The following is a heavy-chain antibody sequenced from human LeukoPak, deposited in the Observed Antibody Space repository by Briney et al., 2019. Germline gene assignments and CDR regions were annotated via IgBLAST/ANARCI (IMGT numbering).Heavy chain of an antibody. Sequence: GGSLRLSCAASGFIFSNYDMHWVRQATGKGLEWVSAIGTAGDTYYPGSVKGRFTISRENAKNSLYLQMDSLRAGDTAVYFCARGNILTGYDYWGQGTLVTVSS. CDR3: ARGNILTGYDY. J-gene: IGHJ4*02. V-gene: IGHV3-13*01. CDR1: GFIFSNYD. CDR2: IGTAGDT. D-gene: IGHD3-9*01.